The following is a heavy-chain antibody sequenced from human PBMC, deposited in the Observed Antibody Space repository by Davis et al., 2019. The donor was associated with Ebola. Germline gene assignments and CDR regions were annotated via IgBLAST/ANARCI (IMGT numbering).Heavy chain of an antibody. V-gene: IGHV3-48*01. CDR1: GFTFSSYS. Sequence: GESLKISCAASGFTFSSYSMNWVRQAPGKGLEWVSYISSSSSTIYYADSVKGRFTISRDNAKNSLYLQMNSLRAEDTAVYYCARGLFSRGRDYWGQGTTVTVSS. CDR2: ISSSSSTI. J-gene: IGHJ4*03. D-gene: IGHD6-13*01. CDR3: ARGLFSRGRDY.